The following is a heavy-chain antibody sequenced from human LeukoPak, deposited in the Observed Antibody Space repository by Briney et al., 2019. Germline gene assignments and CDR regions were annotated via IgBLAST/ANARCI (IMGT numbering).Heavy chain of an antibody. V-gene: IGHV3-30*03. J-gene: IGHJ4*02. D-gene: IGHD2/OR15-2a*01. Sequence: GGSLRLSCAASGFTFSSYGMHWVRQAPGKGLEWVAVISYDGSKKYYADSVKGRFTISRDNSKNTLYLQMNSLRAEDTAVYYCARSGLSRFGFWGQGTLVTVSS. CDR2: ISYDGSKK. CDR3: ARSGLSRFGF. CDR1: GFTFSSYG.